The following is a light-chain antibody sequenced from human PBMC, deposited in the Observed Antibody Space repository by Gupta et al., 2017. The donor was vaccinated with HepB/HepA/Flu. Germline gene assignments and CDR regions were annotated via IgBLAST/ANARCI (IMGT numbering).Light chain of an antibody. V-gene: IGLV1-40*01. CDR2: TNN. CDR1: SSSIGAGYD. CDR3: QSYDSSLSASV. J-gene: IGLJ2*01. Sequence: QSVLTQPPSVSGAPGQRVTLSCTGSSSSIGAGYDVHWYQHLPETAPKLLIYTNNNRPSGVPDRFSASKSGTSASLAITGLQAEDEADYYCQSYDSSLSASVFGGGTKLTVL.